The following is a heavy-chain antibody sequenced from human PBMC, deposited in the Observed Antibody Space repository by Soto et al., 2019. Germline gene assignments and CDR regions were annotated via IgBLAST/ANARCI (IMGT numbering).Heavy chain of an antibody. CDR2: IRVRNGDT. CDR3: ARASRTWVDGLIGPADY. D-gene: IGHD3-16*01. V-gene: IGHV1-18*01. J-gene: IGHJ4*02. CDR1: GYIFTSND. Sequence: QVQFVQSGAEVKEPGDSVKVSCRASGYIFTSNDITWVRQAPGQGLEWMGWIRVRNGDTHYAPKFRGRAPVTRHTSTSTAYMELRSLRSADTAVYYCARASRTWVDGLIGPADYWGQGTLLTVSS.